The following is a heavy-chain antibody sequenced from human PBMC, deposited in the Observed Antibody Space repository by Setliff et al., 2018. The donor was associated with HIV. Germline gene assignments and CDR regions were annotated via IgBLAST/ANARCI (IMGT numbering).Heavy chain of an antibody. CDR2: IHPGDSDA. CDR1: GYSFTTYY. Sequence: GESLKISCKGSGYSFTTYYIGWVRQMSGKGLEWMGIIHPGDSDAIYSPSLQGQVTISADKSIRTAYLQWSSLKASDTAMYYCARLAGYCSGATCHGGVDVWGKGTTVTVSS. CDR3: ARLAGYCSGATCHGGVDV. V-gene: IGHV5-51*01. J-gene: IGHJ6*04. D-gene: IGHD2-15*01.